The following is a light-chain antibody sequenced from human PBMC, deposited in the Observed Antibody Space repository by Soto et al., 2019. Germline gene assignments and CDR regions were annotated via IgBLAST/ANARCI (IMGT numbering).Light chain of an antibody. CDR3: QQVNNYPLT. J-gene: IGKJ4*01. V-gene: IGKV1-9*01. CDR1: QGISTF. Sequence: DIQLTQSLSFMSASVGDRVTITCRASQGISTFLAWYQQHPGTAPKRLIYDASNLQSGVPSRFSGSGSGTEFTLTISSLQPEDFATYYCQQVNNYPLTFGGGTKV. CDR2: DAS.